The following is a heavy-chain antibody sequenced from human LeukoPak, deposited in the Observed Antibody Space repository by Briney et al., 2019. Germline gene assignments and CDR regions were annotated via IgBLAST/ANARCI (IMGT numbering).Heavy chain of an antibody. Sequence: SQTLSLTCTVSGGSISSGDYYWSWIRQPPGKGLEWIGYTYYSGRTNYNPSLKSRITILVDTSKNQFSLKLSSVTAADTAVYYCARAETQYYDFWSGYHNWFDPWGQGTLVTVSS. V-gene: IGHV4-61*08. CDR1: GGSISSGDYY. D-gene: IGHD3-3*01. J-gene: IGHJ5*02. CDR3: ARAETQYYDFWSGYHNWFDP. CDR2: TYYSGRT.